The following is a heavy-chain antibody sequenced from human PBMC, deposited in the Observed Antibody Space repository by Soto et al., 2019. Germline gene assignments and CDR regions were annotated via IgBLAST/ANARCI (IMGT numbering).Heavy chain of an antibody. D-gene: IGHD4-4*01. CDR1: GGSISSGGYY. J-gene: IGHJ6*02. CDR3: ARAPSSNYASAPKYYYYYGMDV. V-gene: IGHV4-31*03. Sequence: QVQLQESGPGLVKPSQTLSLTCTVSGGSISSGGYYWSWIRQHPGKGLEWIGYIYYSGSTYYNPSLKSRVTISVDTSKNQFSLKLSSVTAADTAVYYCARAPSSNYASAPKYYYYYGMDVWGQGTTGTVSS. CDR2: IYYSGST.